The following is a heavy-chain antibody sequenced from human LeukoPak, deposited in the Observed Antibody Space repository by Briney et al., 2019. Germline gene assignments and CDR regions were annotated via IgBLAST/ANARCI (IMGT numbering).Heavy chain of an antibody. CDR2: IYSSGST. D-gene: IGHD6-13*01. Sequence: SETLSLTCTVSGGSISSSSYYWGWIRQPPGKGLEWIGSIYSSGSTYYKPSLKSRVTISVDTSKNQFSLKLSSVTAADTAVYYCARVRSGVPGIAAAAARASSWKPFDYWGQGTLVTVSS. CDR3: ARVRSGVPGIAAAAARASSWKPFDY. CDR1: GGSISSSSYY. V-gene: IGHV4-39*07. J-gene: IGHJ4*02.